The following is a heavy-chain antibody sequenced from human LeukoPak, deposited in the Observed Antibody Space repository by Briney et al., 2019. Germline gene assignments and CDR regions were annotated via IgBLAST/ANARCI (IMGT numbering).Heavy chain of an antibody. CDR2: ISGYNGNT. CDR1: GYTFTSYG. CDR3: ARDDGVIVPAAIDY. Sequence: ASVKVSCKASGYTFTSYGISWVRQAPGQGLEWMGWISGYNGNTNYAQNLQGRVTMTTDTSTSTVYMELRSLRSDDTAVYYCARDDGVIVPAAIDYWGQGTLVTVSS. D-gene: IGHD2-2*01. J-gene: IGHJ4*02. V-gene: IGHV1-18*01.